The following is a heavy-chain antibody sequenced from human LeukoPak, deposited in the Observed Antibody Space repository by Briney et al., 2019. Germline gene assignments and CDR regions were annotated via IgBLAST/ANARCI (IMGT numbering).Heavy chain of an antibody. V-gene: IGHV4-31*03. J-gene: IGHJ4*02. Sequence: SQTLSLTCTVSGGSISSGGYYWSWIRQHPGKGLEWIGYIYYSGSTYYNPSLKSRVTISVDTSKNQFSLKLSSVTAADTAVYYCARGGTWIQPDTAPFDYWGQGTLVTVSS. CDR2: IYYSGST. CDR3: ARGGTWIQPDTAPFDY. CDR1: GGSISSGGYY. D-gene: IGHD5-18*01.